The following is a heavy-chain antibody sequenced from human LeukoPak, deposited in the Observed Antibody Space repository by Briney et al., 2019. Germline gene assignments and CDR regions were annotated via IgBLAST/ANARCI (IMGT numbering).Heavy chain of an antibody. CDR3: ARASRGSSNGYYYYYMDV. CDR1: GGSISSSSYY. J-gene: IGHJ6*03. D-gene: IGHD1-26*01. CDR2: IYYSGST. V-gene: IGHV4-39*07. Sequence: PSETLSLTCTVSGGSISSSSYYWGWIRQPPGKGLEWIGSIYYSGSTYYNPSLKSRVTISVDTSKNQFSLKLSSVTAADTAVYYCARASRGSSNGYYYYYMDVWGNGTTVTVSS.